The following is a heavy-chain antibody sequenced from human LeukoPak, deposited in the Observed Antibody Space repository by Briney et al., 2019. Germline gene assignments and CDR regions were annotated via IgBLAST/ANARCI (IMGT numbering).Heavy chain of an antibody. CDR3: ARALPFGGYFDY. Sequence: GGSLRLPCAASGFSVSSNYMSWVRQAPGKGLAWVSVIYGGGTTYYADSVKGRFTISRDNSKNTLYLQLNSLRAEDTAVYYCARALPFGGYFDYWGQGTLVTVSS. CDR2: IYGGGTT. V-gene: IGHV3-66*02. D-gene: IGHD3-10*01. J-gene: IGHJ4*02. CDR1: GFSVSSNY.